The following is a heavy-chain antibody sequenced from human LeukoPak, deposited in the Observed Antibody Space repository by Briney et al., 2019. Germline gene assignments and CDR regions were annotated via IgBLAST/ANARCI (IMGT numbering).Heavy chain of an antibody. V-gene: IGHV4-38-2*02. CDR3: ARAPYCSGGSCCPGCYGLDV. J-gene: IGHJ6*02. CDR2: IHHSGST. CDR1: GCSISSGYY. D-gene: IGHD2-15*01. Sequence: PSETLSLTCTVSGCSISSGYYWGWIRQPPGKGLEWIGTIHHSGSTYYNPSLKSRVTISVDTSKNQFSLKLSSVTAADTAVYYCARAPYCSGGSCCPGCYGLDVWGQGTTVTVSS.